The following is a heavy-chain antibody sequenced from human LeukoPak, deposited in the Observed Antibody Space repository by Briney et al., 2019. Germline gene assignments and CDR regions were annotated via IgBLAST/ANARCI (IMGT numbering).Heavy chain of an antibody. CDR1: GGSISSNSYY. CDR3: ARDHILSGFFDY. D-gene: IGHD3-9*01. CDR2: VYYSGSL. Sequence: SETLSLTCTVSGGSISSNSYYWGWIHQPPGKGLGWIGSVYYSGSLYYNSSLTSRVTISLDTSTNQFSLRLTSVTAADTAVYFCARDHILSGFFDYWGEGTLVTVSS. V-gene: IGHV4-39*07. J-gene: IGHJ4*02.